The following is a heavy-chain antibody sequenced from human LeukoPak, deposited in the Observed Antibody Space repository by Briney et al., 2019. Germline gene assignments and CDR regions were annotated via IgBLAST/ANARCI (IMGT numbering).Heavy chain of an antibody. J-gene: IGHJ3*02. Sequence: GGSLRLSCAASGFTFSSYWMHWVRQAPGKGLVWVSRINSDGSSTSYADSVKGRFTISRDNAKNTLYLQMNSLRAEDTAVYYCARETYSSGWLDAFDIWGQGTMVTVSS. V-gene: IGHV3-74*01. CDR2: INSDGSST. CDR1: GFTFSSYW. CDR3: ARETYSSGWLDAFDI. D-gene: IGHD6-19*01.